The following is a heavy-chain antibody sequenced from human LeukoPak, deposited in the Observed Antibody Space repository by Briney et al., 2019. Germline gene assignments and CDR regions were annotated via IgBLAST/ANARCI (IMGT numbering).Heavy chain of an antibody. J-gene: IGHJ4*02. CDR1: GFTFSSYA. D-gene: IGHD1-26*01. CDR3: AKDSLGRTPLWGVYSGSHFDY. Sequence: GGSLRLSCAASGFTFSSYAMSWVRQAPGKGLEWVSAISGSGGSTYYADSVKGRFTISRDNSKNTLYLQMNSLRAEDTAVYYCAKDSLGRTPLWGVYSGSHFDYWGQGTLVTVSS. CDR2: ISGSGGST. V-gene: IGHV3-23*01.